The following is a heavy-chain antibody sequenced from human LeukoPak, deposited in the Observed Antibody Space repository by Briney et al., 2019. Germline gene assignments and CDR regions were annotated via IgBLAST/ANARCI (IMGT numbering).Heavy chain of an antibody. D-gene: IGHD1-1*01. CDR2: ISAYNGNT. V-gene: IGHV1-18*01. Sequence: ASVKVSCKASGYXFIRNAMSWVRQAPGQGLEWMGWISAYNGNTDYAQKLQGRVTMTTDTSTSTAYMELRSLRSDDTAVYYCARGSGTWFDPWGQGTLVTVSS. CDR1: GYXFIRNA. J-gene: IGHJ5*02. CDR3: ARGSGTWFDP.